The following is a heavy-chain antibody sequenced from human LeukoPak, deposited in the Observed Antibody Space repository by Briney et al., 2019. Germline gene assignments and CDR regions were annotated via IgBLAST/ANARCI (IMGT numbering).Heavy chain of an antibody. D-gene: IGHD1-14*01. CDR3: ARQTAASGFDY. CDR1: GFTFSSYA. V-gene: IGHV3-23*01. Sequence: GGSLRLSCAASGFTFSSYAMSWVRQAPGKGLEWVSAISGSGGSTYYADSVKGRLTISRDNAKNSLYLQMNSLRAEDTAVYYCARQTAASGFDYWGQGTLVTVSS. J-gene: IGHJ4*02. CDR2: ISGSGGST.